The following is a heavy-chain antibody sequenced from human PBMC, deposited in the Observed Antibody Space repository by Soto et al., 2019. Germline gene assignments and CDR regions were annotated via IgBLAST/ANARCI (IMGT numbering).Heavy chain of an antibody. J-gene: IGHJ5*02. CDR1: GGSISSNNW. V-gene: IGHV4-4*02. CDR3: ARLFCSSSSCLTPSWFDP. D-gene: IGHD2-2*01. Sequence: SETLSLTCAVSGGSISSNNWWSWVRQAPGPGLEWIGDIFHSGSTNYNPSLKSRVTISVDKSKNQFSLKLSSVTAADTAMYYCARLFCSSSSCLTPSWFDPWGQGTLVTVS. CDR2: IFHSGST.